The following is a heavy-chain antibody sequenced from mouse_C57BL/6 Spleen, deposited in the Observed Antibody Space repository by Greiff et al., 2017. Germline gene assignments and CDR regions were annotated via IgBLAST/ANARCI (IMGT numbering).Heavy chain of an antibody. CDR1: GYTFTSYW. D-gene: IGHD1-1*01. J-gene: IGHJ4*01. V-gene: IGHV1-64*01. Sequence: QVQLQQPGAELVKPGASVKLSCKASGYTFTSYWMHWVKQRPGQGLEWIGMIHPNSGSTNYNEKFKSKATLTVDKSSSTAYMQHSSLTSEDSAVYYCARKILRSSYAMDYWGQGTSVTVSS. CDR3: ARKILRSSYAMDY. CDR2: IHPNSGST.